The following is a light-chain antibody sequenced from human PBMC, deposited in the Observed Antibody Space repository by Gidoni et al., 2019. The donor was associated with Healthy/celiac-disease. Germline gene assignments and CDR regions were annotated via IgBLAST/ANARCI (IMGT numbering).Light chain of an antibody. CDR3: QQYYNVPRT. Sequence: DIQMTQSPSSLSASVGDRVTITCPASHDISNYLNWYQQKPGKAPKLLIYDASNLETGVPSRFSGSGSGTDFTLTISSLQPEDIATYYCQQYYNVPRTFGQGTKVEIK. J-gene: IGKJ1*01. CDR1: HDISNY. CDR2: DAS. V-gene: IGKV1-33*01.